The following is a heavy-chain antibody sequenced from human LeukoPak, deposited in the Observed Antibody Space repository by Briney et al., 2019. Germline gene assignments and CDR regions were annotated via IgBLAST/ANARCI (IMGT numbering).Heavy chain of an antibody. V-gene: IGHV1-69*13. J-gene: IGHJ6*03. CDR3: ASLQSGFDYYYMDV. Sequence: ASVKVSCKASGGTFSSYAISWVRQAPGQGLEWMGGIIPIFGTANYAQKFQGRVTITADESTSTAYMELSSLRSEDTAVYYCASLQSGFDYYYMDVWGKGTTVTVSS. CDR1: GGTFSSYA. D-gene: IGHD6-25*01. CDR2: IIPIFGTA.